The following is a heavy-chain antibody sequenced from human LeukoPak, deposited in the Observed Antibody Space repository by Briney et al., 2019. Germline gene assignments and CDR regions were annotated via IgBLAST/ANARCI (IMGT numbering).Heavy chain of an antibody. CDR2: ICASGST. D-gene: IGHD6-19*01. Sequence: PSQTLSLTCTVSSGSISGSYYWSWIRQPAGKGLEWIGRICASGSTNYDPSLKSRVTISVDKSNNQFSLMVTSVTAADTAVYYCARGKQYAVDYWGQGILVTVSS. CDR1: SGSISGSYY. J-gene: IGHJ4*02. V-gene: IGHV4-61*02. CDR3: ARGKQYAVDY.